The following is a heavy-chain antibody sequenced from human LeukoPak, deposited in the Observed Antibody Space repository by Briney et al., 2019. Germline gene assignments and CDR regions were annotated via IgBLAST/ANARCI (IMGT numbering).Heavy chain of an antibody. CDR1: GGTFSSFA. CDR3: ARGCGGDCSSAFDI. V-gene: IGHV1-69*05. J-gene: IGHJ3*02. D-gene: IGHD2-21*02. CDR2: IIPIFGTA. Sequence: SVKVSCKASGGTFSSFAISWVRQAPGQGLEWMGRIIPIFGTANYAQKFQGRVTITTDESTSTAYMELSSLRSEDTAVYYCARGCGGDCSSAFDIWGQGTMVTVSS.